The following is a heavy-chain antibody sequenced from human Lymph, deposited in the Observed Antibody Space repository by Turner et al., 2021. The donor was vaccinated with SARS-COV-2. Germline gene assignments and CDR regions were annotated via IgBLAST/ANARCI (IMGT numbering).Heavy chain of an antibody. D-gene: IGHD5-18*01. Sequence: QVQLQESGPVLVKPSETLSLTCTVSGGSISSYYWSWIRQPPGKGLEWIGYISNSGSTNNIPSLKSRVTISLDTSKNQFSLKLSYVTAADTAVYYGARHGNELGIQLWGQGTLVTVSS. V-gene: IGHV4-59*08. J-gene: IGHJ4*02. CDR3: ARHGNELGIQL. CDR2: ISNSGST. CDR1: GGSISSYY.